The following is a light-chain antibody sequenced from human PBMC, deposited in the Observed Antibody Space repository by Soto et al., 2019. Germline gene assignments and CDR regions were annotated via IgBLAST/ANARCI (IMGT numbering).Light chain of an antibody. CDR3: QSLDTINCV. CDR2: EDY. J-gene: IGLJ3*02. Sequence: NFMLTQPHSVSESPGKTVTISCTRSSGRIASNFVQWYQQRPGSAPTTVIFEDYQRPSGVPDRFSGSIDSSSNSASLTISGLKTEDEADYYCQSLDTINCVFGGGTKVTVL. V-gene: IGLV6-57*03. CDR1: SGRIASNF.